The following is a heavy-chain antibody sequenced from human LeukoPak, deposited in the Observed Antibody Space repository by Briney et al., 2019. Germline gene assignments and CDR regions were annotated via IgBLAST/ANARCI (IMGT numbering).Heavy chain of an antibody. CDR3: AKGRSRAGIITNFDY. Sequence: PGGSLRLSCAASGFSFSTYAMTWVRQAPGKGLEWVSGISGNGGSTYYAGSVKGRFTISRDNSKNTLSLQMNTLRAEDTALYYCAKGRSRAGIITNFDYWGQGTLVTVSS. D-gene: IGHD1-14*01. CDR2: ISGNGGST. V-gene: IGHV3-23*01. CDR1: GFSFSTYA. J-gene: IGHJ4*02.